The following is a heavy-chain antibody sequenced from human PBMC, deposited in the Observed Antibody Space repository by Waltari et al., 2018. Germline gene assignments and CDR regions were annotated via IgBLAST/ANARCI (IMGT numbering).Heavy chain of an antibody. Sequence: QVQLQQWGAGLLKPSETLSLTCAVYGGSFSGYYWSWIRQPPGKGLEWSGEINHSGSTNYNPSLKSRVTISVDTSKNQFSLKLSSVTAADTAVYYCARGQYYYVSLDVWGQGTTVTVSS. CDR2: INHSGST. J-gene: IGHJ6*02. CDR3: ARGQYYYVSLDV. D-gene: IGHD3-10*02. V-gene: IGHV4-34*01. CDR1: GGSFSGYY.